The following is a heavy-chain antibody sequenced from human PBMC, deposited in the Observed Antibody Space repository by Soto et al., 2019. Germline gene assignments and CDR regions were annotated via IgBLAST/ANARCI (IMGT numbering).Heavy chain of an antibody. J-gene: IGHJ4*02. Sequence: PSETLSLTCAVYGGSFSGYYWSWIRQPPGKGLEWIGEINHSGSTNYNPSLKSRVTISVDTSKNQFSLKLSSVTAADTAVYYCARGRTRPFGSPRGYFDYWGQGTLVTVSS. CDR3: ARGRTRPFGSPRGYFDY. CDR1: GGSFSGYY. CDR2: INHSGST. V-gene: IGHV4-34*01. D-gene: IGHD3-10*01.